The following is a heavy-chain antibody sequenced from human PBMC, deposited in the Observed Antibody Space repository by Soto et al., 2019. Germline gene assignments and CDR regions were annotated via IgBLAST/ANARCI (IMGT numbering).Heavy chain of an antibody. D-gene: IGHD2-2*01. CDR1: GFTVSSNY. CDR3: ARGTVYGHDAFDI. V-gene: IGHV3-66*01. J-gene: IGHJ3*02. CDR2: IYSGGST. Sequence: GGSLRLSCAASGFTVSSNYMSWVRQAPGKGLEWVSVIYSGGSTYYADSVKGRFTISRDNSKNTLYLQMNSLRAEDTAVYYCARGTVYGHDAFDISGRGTMVTVSS.